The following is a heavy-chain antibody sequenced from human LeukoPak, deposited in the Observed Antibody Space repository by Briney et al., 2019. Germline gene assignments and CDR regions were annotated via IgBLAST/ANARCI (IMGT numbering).Heavy chain of an antibody. J-gene: IGHJ4*02. Sequence: PGGSLRLSFAASGFTFDTYGMHWVRQAPGKGLEWVAVIWYDGSIKDYADSVKGRFTISRDNSKNTMYLQMNSLRAEDTAVYYCARGQQLVKTDWGQGTLVTVSS. CDR1: GFTFDTYG. CDR3: ARGQQLVKTD. V-gene: IGHV3-33*01. D-gene: IGHD6-13*01. CDR2: IWYDGSIK.